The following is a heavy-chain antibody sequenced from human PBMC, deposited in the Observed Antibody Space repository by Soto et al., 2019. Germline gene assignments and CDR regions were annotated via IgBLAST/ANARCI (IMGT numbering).Heavy chain of an antibody. V-gene: IGHV3-23*01. Sequence: EVQLLESGGGLVQPGGSLRLSCAASGFTFSSYAMRWVRQAPVKGLAWVSAISGSGDSTYYADSVKGRFTISRDNSTNTLYLQMNSLRAADTAVYYCARRGSGGYYDYWGQGTLVTVSS. CDR3: ARRGSGGYYDY. J-gene: IGHJ4*02. D-gene: IGHD6-19*01. CDR1: GFTFSSYA. CDR2: ISGSGDST.